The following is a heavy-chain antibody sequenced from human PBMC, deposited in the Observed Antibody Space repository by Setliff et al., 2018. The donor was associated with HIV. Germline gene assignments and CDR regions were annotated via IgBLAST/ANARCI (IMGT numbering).Heavy chain of an antibody. J-gene: IGHJ3*02. CDR1: GYTFTSYF. CDR2: IDPNGGAT. V-gene: IGHV1-46*01. D-gene: IGHD2-2*01. CDR3: ARAGGGATDQAFDI. Sequence: AASVKVSCKAFGYTFTSYFLHWVRQAPGQGLEWLGIIDPNGGATNNAQKLQGRLTVTTDTSTGTLYMELSNLRSDDSAVYYCARAGGGATDQAFDIWGQGTMVTVSS.